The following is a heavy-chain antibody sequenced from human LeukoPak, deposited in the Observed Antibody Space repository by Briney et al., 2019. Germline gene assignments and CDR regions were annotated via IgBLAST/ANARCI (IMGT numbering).Heavy chain of an antibody. Sequence: SETLSLTCTVSGGSISSNGYYWGWIRQSPGEGLEWIGNIYYSGITYYNASLKSRVTISVDTSKNQFSLKVRSVTAADTAVYYCARGTGFSLYYGSVHDYWGQGTLVTVSS. CDR3: ARGTGFSLYYGSVHDY. V-gene: IGHV4-39*07. CDR2: IYYSGIT. CDR1: GGSISSNGYY. J-gene: IGHJ4*02. D-gene: IGHD3-10*01.